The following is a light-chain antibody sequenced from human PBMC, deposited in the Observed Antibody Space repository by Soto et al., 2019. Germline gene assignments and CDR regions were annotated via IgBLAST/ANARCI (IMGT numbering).Light chain of an antibody. Sequence: EIVLTQSPATLSLSPGETATLSCRASQSVLTYLGWYQQKPGQAPRLLIYAASTRATGIPARFSGSGSGTEFTLTISSLQSEDFAVYYCQQYNNWSFGQGTRLEIK. J-gene: IGKJ5*01. V-gene: IGKV3-15*01. CDR2: AAS. CDR3: QQYNNWS. CDR1: QSVLTY.